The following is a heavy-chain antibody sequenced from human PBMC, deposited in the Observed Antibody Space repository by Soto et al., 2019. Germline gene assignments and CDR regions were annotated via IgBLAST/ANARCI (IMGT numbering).Heavy chain of an antibody. Sequence: EVQLVESGGGLVQPGGSLRLTCAASGFTFRSFDFHWVRQATGKGLEWVATIGTIGDTYYPVSVKGRFTVSRENANSSVSLQLDSLRVGDTAVYFCGGSQEVGAHFFDSWGQGTPVTVSS. V-gene: IGHV3-13*01. D-gene: IGHD2-15*01. J-gene: IGHJ4*02. CDR3: GGSQEVGAHFFDS. CDR2: IGTIGDT. CDR1: GFTFRSFD.